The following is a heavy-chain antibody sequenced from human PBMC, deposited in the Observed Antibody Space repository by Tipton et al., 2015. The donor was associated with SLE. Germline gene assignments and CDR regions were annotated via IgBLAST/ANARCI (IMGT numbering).Heavy chain of an antibody. CDR2: IYHSGST. V-gene: IGHV4-38-2*02. D-gene: IGHD3-3*01. Sequence: LRLSCTVSGYSISSGYYWGWIRQPPGKGLEWIGSIYHSGSTFYNPSLKSRASISVDTSKNQFSLKLSSVTAADTAVYYCARDHTIFGVVTSLGAFDIWGQGTMVTVSS. CDR3: ARDHTIFGVVTSLGAFDI. J-gene: IGHJ3*02. CDR1: GYSISSGYY.